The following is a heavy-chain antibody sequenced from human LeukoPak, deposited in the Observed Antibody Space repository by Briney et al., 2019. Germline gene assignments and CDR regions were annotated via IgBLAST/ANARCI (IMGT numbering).Heavy chain of an antibody. CDR2: IYSTGSA. Sequence: TSETLSLTCTVSGGSISSYYWSWIRQPAGKGLEWIGRIYSTGSANYNPSLKSRVTMSVDTSENQFSLKLSSVTAADTAVYYCARGKEVITMLRGLKPGYYFDYWGQGTLVTVSS. CDR3: ARGKEVITMLRGLKPGYYFDY. CDR1: GGSISSYY. V-gene: IGHV4-4*07. D-gene: IGHD3-10*01. J-gene: IGHJ4*02.